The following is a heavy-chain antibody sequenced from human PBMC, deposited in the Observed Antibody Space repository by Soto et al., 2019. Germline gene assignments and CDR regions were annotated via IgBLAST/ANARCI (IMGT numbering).Heavy chain of an antibody. J-gene: IGHJ5*02. CDR1: GGSISAAGDS. V-gene: IGHV4-30-2*01. CDR2: IYHRGTF. Sequence: LSLTCAVSGGSISAAGDSWSWIRQPPGGGLEWIGYIYHRGTFLYKPSLKTRLTMSLDKSNNQFSLTLNSVTAADTAVYYCARAQFYSGSGRYNNLMFDPWGQGIQVTVS. CDR3: ARAQFYSGSGRYNNLMFDP. D-gene: IGHD3-10*01.